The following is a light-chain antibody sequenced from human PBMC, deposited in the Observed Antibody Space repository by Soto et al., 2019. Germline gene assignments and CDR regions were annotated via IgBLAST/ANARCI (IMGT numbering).Light chain of an antibody. J-gene: IGKJ4*01. Sequence: EIVLTQSPGTLSLSPGERATLSCRASQSVNKHLAWYQHKPGQAPRLLIYDTSYRATGIPARFSGSGSGTDFTLTISRLEPEDFAVYYCRQYGRSLGFAFGGGTKVDIK. CDR1: QSVNKH. V-gene: IGKV3-20*01. CDR3: RQYGRSLGFA. CDR2: DTS.